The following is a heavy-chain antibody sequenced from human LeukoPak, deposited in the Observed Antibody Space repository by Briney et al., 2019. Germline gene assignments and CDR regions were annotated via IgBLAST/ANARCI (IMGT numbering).Heavy chain of an antibody. Sequence: SETLSLTCAVYGGSFSGYYWSWIRQPAGKGLEWIGRIYTSGSTSYNPSLKSRVTMSVDTSKNQFSLKLSSVTAADTAVYYCASNLVPAAMWYAFDIWGQGTMVTVSS. CDR2: IYTSGST. J-gene: IGHJ3*02. D-gene: IGHD2-2*01. CDR1: GGSFSGYY. CDR3: ASNLVPAAMWYAFDI. V-gene: IGHV4-59*10.